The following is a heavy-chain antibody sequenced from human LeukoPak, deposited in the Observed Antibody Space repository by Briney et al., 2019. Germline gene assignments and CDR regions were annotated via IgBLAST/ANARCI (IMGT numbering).Heavy chain of an antibody. D-gene: IGHD3-22*01. CDR3: ARGYYYGSSEYYFDY. V-gene: IGHV3-23*01. Sequence: GGSLRLSCAASGFTFSSYAMSWVRQAPGKGLEWVSGISGSSGSTYSADSVKGRFTISRDNSKNTLYLQMNSLRAEDTAVYYCARGYYYGSSEYYFDYWGQGTLVTVSS. CDR1: GFTFSSYA. J-gene: IGHJ4*02. CDR2: ISGSSGST.